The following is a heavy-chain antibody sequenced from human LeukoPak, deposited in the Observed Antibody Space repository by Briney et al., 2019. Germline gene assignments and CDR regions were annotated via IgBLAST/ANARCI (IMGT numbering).Heavy chain of an antibody. V-gene: IGHV4-39*07. Sequence: SETLSLTCTVSGGSISSGGYYWSWIRQPPGKGLEWIGEINHSGSTNYNPSLKSRVTISVDTSKNQFSLKLSSVTAADTAVYYCARGGMITFGGAYDYWGQGTLVTVSS. CDR1: GGSISSGGYY. CDR2: INHSGST. J-gene: IGHJ4*02. D-gene: IGHD3-16*01. CDR3: ARGGMITFGGAYDY.